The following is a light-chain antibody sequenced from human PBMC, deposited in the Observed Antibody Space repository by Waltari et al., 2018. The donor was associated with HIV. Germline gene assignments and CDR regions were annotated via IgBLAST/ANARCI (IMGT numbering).Light chain of an antibody. CDR1: SNDIGSYNY. CDR2: EVS. J-gene: IGLJ2*01. CDR3: SSYSRGALL. Sequence: QSVLTQPASVSGSPGQSLTLSCTGTSNDIGSYNYVSWYQQSPDKAPKPIIYEVSYRPSGRSSRFSGSKSGNTASLTISGLQTEDEAYYHCSSYSRGALLFGGGTKVTVL. V-gene: IGLV2-14*01.